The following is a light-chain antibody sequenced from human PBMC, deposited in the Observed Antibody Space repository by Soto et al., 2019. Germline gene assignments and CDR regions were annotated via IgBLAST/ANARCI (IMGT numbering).Light chain of an antibody. CDR2: EVN. CDR3: SSFSSGTTLFV. J-gene: IGLJ1*01. CDR1: NSDIGDWNY. Sequence: QSALTQSASVSGSPGQSITISCTGANSDIGDWNYVSWYQQYPGKAPKVIIYEVNYRPSGVSYRFSGSKSGNTASLTISGLQAEDEADYYCSSFSSGTTLFVFGGGTKVTVL. V-gene: IGLV2-14*01.